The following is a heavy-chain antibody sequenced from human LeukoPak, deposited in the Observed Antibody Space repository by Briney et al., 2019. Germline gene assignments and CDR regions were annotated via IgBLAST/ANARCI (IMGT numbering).Heavy chain of an antibody. Sequence: SETLSLTCTVSGGSISSYYWSWIRQPAGKGLEWIGRIYPIGSTKYNPSLKSRVTISVDNSKNQFSLKLSSVTAADTAVYYCARGRGSGSSLNWFDPGGQGTLVTVSS. CDR3: ARGRGSGSSLNWFDP. J-gene: IGHJ5*02. D-gene: IGHD3-10*01. V-gene: IGHV4-4*07. CDR2: IYPIGST. CDR1: GGSISSYY.